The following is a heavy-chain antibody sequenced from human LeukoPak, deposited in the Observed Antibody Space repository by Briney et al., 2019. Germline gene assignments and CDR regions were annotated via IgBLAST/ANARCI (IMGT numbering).Heavy chain of an antibody. CDR3: ARDLGGSGVNDY. CDR2: INPDSGDT. CDR1: GYTFTGYY. D-gene: IGHD3-10*01. J-gene: IGHJ4*02. V-gene: IGHV1-2*02. Sequence: ASVKVSCKASGYTFTGYYLHWVRQAPGQGLEWMGWINPDSGDTNYAQKFQGRVTMTRDTSISTAYMELSRLRSDDTAVYYCARDLGGSGVNDYWGQGTLVTVSS.